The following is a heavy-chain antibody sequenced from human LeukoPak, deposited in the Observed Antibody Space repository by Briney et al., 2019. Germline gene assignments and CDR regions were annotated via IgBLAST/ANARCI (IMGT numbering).Heavy chain of an antibody. CDR2: IYYSGST. Sequence: SETLSLTCTVSGGSISSYYWSWIRQPPGKGLEWIGYIYYSGSTNYNPSLKSRVTISVDTSKNQFSLKLSSVTAADTAVYYCAREGTYYDFWSGYGSSYYYGMDVWGQGTTVTVSS. J-gene: IGHJ6*02. V-gene: IGHV4-59*01. CDR3: AREGTYYDFWSGYGSSYYYGMDV. CDR1: GGSISSYY. D-gene: IGHD3-3*01.